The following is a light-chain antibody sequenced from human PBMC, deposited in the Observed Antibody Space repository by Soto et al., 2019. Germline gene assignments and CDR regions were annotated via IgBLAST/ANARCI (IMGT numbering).Light chain of an antibody. CDR3: QQTYSSLPFT. CDR2: SAS. Sequence: DIQMPQSPSSLSASVGDRVTITCRASQSISSYLNWYQQKPGRAPKLLIYSASSLQSGVPSRLSGSGSGTDFTLTISSLQPEDFATYYCQQTYSSLPFTYGPGTKVDIK. J-gene: IGKJ3*01. V-gene: IGKV1-39*01. CDR1: QSISSY.